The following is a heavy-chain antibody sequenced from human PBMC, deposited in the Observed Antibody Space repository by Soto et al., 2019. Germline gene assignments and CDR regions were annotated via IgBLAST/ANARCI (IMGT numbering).Heavy chain of an antibody. CDR3: ARDPDGAVAGRFDY. CDR2: IIPIFGTA. CDR1: GGTFSSSA. V-gene: IGHV1-69*06. D-gene: IGHD6-19*01. J-gene: IGHJ4*02. Sequence: SVKVSCKASGGTFSSSAIRWVRQAPGQGLEWMGGIIPIFGTANYAQKFQGRVTMTADKSTSTAYMELSSRRSEDTAVYYCARDPDGAVAGRFDYWGQGTLVTVSS.